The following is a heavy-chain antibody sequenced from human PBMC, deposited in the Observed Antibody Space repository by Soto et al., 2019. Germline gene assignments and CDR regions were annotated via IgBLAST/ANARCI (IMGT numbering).Heavy chain of an antibody. CDR1: GGSISSGGYS. V-gene: IGHV4-30-2*01. CDR2: IYHSGST. Sequence: NPSETLSLTCAVSGGSISSGGYSWSWIRQPPGKGLEWIGYIYHSGSTYYNPSLKSRVTISVDRSKNQFSLKLSSVTAADTAVYYCARSILTGYYYDGMDVWGQGTTVTVSS. CDR3: ARSILTGYYYDGMDV. J-gene: IGHJ6*02. D-gene: IGHD3-9*01.